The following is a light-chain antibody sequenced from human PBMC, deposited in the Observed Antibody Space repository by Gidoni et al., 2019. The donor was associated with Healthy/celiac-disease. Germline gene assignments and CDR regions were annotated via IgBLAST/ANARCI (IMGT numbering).Light chain of an antibody. CDR2: YDS. J-gene: IGLJ2*01. Sequence: SYVFTQPPSESVAPGKTARITCGGNNIGSKSVHWYQQKPGQAPVLVIYYDSDRPSGIPERFSGSNSGNTATLTISRVEAGDEADYYCQVWDSSSDHVVFGGGTKLTVL. CDR1: NIGSKS. V-gene: IGLV3-21*04. CDR3: QVWDSSSDHVV.